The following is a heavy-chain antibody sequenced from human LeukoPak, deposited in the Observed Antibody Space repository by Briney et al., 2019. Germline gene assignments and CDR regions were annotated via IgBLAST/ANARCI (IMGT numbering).Heavy chain of an antibody. CDR3: ARGPYSSSWAGNWFDP. CDR2: INHSGST. J-gene: IGHJ5*02. Sequence: SETLSLTCAVYGGSFSGYYWSWIRQPPGKGLEWIGQINHSGSTNYNPSLKSRVTISVDSSKNQFSLKLSSVTAAYTAVDYCARGPYSSSWAGNWFDPWGQGTLVTVSS. CDR1: GGSFSGYY. V-gene: IGHV4-34*01. D-gene: IGHD6-13*01.